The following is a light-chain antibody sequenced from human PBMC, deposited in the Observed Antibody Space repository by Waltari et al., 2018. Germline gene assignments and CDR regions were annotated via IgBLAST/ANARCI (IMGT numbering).Light chain of an antibody. CDR2: EVS. CDR3: CSYVGTNSLYV. Sequence: QSALPQPPSASGSPGQSVTISCTRTSSDVGGYDSVSWYQQHPGKVPKLMIYEVSKRPSGVPDRFSGSKSGNTASLTVSGLQAEDEADYYCCSYVGTNSLYVFGTGTKVTVL. CDR1: SSDVGGYDS. V-gene: IGLV2-8*01. J-gene: IGLJ1*01.